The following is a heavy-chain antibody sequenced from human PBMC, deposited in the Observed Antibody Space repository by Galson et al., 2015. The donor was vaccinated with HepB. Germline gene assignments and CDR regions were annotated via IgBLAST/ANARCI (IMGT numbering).Heavy chain of an antibody. J-gene: IGHJ3*02. CDR1: GYTFSTYY. CDR3: ARASPSDSIGLHAFDI. D-gene: IGHD3-22*01. Sequence: SVKVSCKASGYTFSTYYIHWVRQAPGQGLEWMGIISPSGGSTSYAQKFQGRVTMTRDTSTSTVYMEMSSLRSEDTAVYYCARASPSDSIGLHAFDIWGQGTMVTVSS. V-gene: IGHV1-46*01. CDR2: ISPSGGST.